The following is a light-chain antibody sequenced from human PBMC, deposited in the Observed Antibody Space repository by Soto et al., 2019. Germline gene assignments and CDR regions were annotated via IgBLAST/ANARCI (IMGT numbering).Light chain of an antibody. CDR1: SSDVGAYGY. Sequence: QSALTQPASVSGSPGQSITISCTGTSSDVGAYGYVSWYQQHPGKAPKLMIYEVSNRPSGVSNRFSGSKSGNAASLTISGLQAEDEADYYCSSYTTSITVVFGGGTKVTVL. CDR2: EVS. V-gene: IGLV2-14*01. J-gene: IGLJ2*01. CDR3: SSYTTSITVV.